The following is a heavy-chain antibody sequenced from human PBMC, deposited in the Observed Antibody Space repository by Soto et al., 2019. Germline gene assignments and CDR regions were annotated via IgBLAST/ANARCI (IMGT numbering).Heavy chain of an antibody. J-gene: IGHJ6*02. Sequence: GGSLRLSCVASGFAFSTHAMSWVRQAPGKGLEWVSTFSGSGGNIYYAESVKGRLTISRDDSKNTLYLQMNSLRVEDTAVYYCAKDPPWTVGPLAMDVWGQGPRSPSP. V-gene: IGHV3-23*01. CDR2: FSGSGGNI. D-gene: IGHD1-26*01. CDR3: AKDPPWTVGPLAMDV. CDR1: GFAFSTHA.